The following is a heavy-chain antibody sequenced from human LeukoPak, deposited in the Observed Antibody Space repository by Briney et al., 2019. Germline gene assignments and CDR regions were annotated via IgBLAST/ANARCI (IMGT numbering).Heavy chain of an antibody. CDR1: GFTFSSYG. V-gene: IGHV3-30*18. CDR2: ISYDGSNK. CDR3: AKGGEMATIGGIGGYFDY. Sequence: GRSLRLSCAASGFTFSSYGMHWVRQAPGKGLEWVAVISYDGSNKYYADSVKGRFTISRDNPKNTLYLQMNSLRAEDTAVYYCAKGGEMATIGGIGGYFDYWGQGTLVTVSS. D-gene: IGHD5-24*01. J-gene: IGHJ4*02.